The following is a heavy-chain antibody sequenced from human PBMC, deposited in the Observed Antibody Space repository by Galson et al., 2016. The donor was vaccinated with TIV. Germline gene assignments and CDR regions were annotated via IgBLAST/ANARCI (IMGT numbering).Heavy chain of an antibody. Sequence: SLRLSCAASGFTFDDYAMHWVRQTPGRGLEWVSLISWDGGNRFYADSVKGRFNNSRDNSKNSLYLQMNSLRTEDTALYYCAKDIGGGNYYYYYMDVWGTGTTVTVSS. D-gene: IGHD3-16*01. CDR2: ISWDGGNR. J-gene: IGHJ6*03. CDR3: AKDIGGGNYYYYYMDV. CDR1: GFTFDDYA. V-gene: IGHV3-43D*04.